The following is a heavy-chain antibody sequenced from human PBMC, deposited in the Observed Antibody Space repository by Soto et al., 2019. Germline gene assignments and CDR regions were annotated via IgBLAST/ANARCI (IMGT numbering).Heavy chain of an antibody. Sequence: PSATLSLTCTVSGGSISSYYWSWIRQPPGKGLEWIGYIYYSGSTNYNPSLKSRVTISVDTYKNQFSLKLSSVTAADTAVYYCAREVYSYGYFDYWGQGTLVTVSS. D-gene: IGHD5-18*01. V-gene: IGHV4-59*01. J-gene: IGHJ4*02. CDR2: IYYSGST. CDR1: GGSISSYY. CDR3: AREVYSYGYFDY.